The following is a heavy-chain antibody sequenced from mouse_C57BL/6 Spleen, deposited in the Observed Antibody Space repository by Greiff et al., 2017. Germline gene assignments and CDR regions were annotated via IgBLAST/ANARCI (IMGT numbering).Heavy chain of an antibody. CDR1: GFTFSDYY. J-gene: IGHJ4*01. V-gene: IGHV5-16*01. CDR3: ARETVDDAKDY. Sequence: DVKLVESEGGLVQPGSSMKLSCTASGFTFSDYYMAWVRPVPEKGLEWVANINYDGSSTYYLDSLKSRFILSRDNAQHILYLQMSRRKAEDTATYYGARETVDDAKDYWGQGTSVTVAS. CDR2: INYDGSST.